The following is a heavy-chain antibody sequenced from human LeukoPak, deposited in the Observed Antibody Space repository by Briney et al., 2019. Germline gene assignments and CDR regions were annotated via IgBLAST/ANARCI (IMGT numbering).Heavy chain of an antibody. CDR1: GGSISSYY. J-gene: IGHJ4*02. CDR2: IYYSGST. Sequence: SETLSLTCTVSGGSISSYYWSWIRQPPGEGLEWIGYIYYSGSTNYNPSLKSRVTISVDTSKNQFSLKLSSVTAADTAVYYCARGPGGYSYGYYFDYWGQGTLVTVSS. V-gene: IGHV4-59*01. CDR3: ARGPGGYSYGYYFDY. D-gene: IGHD5-18*01.